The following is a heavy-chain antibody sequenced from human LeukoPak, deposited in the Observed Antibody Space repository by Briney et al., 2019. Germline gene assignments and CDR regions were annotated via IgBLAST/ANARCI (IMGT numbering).Heavy chain of an antibody. CDR2: IYYSGST. Sequence: SETLSLTCTVSGGSISSYYWSWIRQPPGKGLEWIGYIYYSGSTNYNPSLKSRVTISVDTSKNQFSLKLSSVTAADTAVYYCARLRYSGSYVDYWGQGTLVTVSS. D-gene: IGHD1-26*01. CDR3: ARLRYSGSYVDY. V-gene: IGHV4-59*08. CDR1: GGSISSYY. J-gene: IGHJ4*02.